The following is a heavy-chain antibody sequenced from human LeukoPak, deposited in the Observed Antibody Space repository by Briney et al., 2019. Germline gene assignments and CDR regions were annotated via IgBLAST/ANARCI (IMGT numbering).Heavy chain of an antibody. V-gene: IGHV4-59*01. J-gene: IGHJ4*02. Sequence: SETLSLTCTVSGGSISSYYWSWIRQPPGKGLEWIGYIYYSGSTNYNPSLKSRVTISVDTSKNQFSLKLSSVTAADTAVYYCASTIAVAGYLGYWGQGALVTVSS. CDR3: ASTIAVAGYLGY. D-gene: IGHD6-19*01. CDR1: GGSISSYY. CDR2: IYYSGST.